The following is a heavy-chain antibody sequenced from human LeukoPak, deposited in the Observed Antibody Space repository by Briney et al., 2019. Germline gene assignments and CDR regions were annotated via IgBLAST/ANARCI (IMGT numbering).Heavy chain of an antibody. Sequence: SETLSLTCTVSGDSINNYYWSWIRQPPGKGLEWIGYIYYSGSTNYNPSLKSRVTISVDTSKNQFSLNLSSVTAADTAAYYCARHDPRGEPARLGFFDYWGQGTLVTVSS. V-gene: IGHV4-59*08. CDR1: GDSINNYY. CDR2: IYYSGST. D-gene: IGHD6-6*01. CDR3: ARHDPRGEPARLGFFDY. J-gene: IGHJ4*02.